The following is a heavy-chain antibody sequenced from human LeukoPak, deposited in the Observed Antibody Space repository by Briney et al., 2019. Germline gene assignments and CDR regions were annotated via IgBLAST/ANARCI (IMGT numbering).Heavy chain of an antibody. Sequence: SETLSLTCIVSGGSMSRYYGSCIRQPPGKGLEWIGHIYYTGIIDYNSSLKSRVTISVDTSRNQFSLRLSSVTASDTAVYYCAGGDTTLPTGSYLDYWGQGTLVTVSS. D-gene: IGHD1-1*01. V-gene: IGHV4-59*01. CDR1: GGSMSRYY. CDR2: IYYTGII. J-gene: IGHJ4*02. CDR3: AGGDTTLPTGSYLDY.